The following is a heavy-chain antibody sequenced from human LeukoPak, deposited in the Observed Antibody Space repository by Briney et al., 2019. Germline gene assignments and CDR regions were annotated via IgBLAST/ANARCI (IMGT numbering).Heavy chain of an antibody. D-gene: IGHD6-19*01. CDR3: ARDAQWLITYYYYGMDV. J-gene: IGHJ6*02. CDR2: TYYRSKWYN. V-gene: IGHV6-1*01. CDR1: GDSVSSNSAA. Sequence: SQTLSLTCAISGDSVSSNSAAWNWIRQSPSRGLEWLGRTYYRSKWYNDYAVSVKSRITINPDTSKNQFSLQLNSVTPEDTAVYYCARDAQWLITYYYYGMDVWGQGTTVTVSS.